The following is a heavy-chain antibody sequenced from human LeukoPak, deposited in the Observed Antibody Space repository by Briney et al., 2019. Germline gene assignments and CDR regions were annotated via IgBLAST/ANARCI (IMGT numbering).Heavy chain of an antibody. J-gene: IGHJ4*02. CDR1: GYTFTGYY. Sequence: ASVKVSCKASGYTFTGYYMHWVRQAPGKGLEWMGGFDPEDGETIYAQKFQGRVTMTEDTSTDTAYMELSSLRSEDTAVYYCATDYYGSGSYYCWGQGTLVTVSS. D-gene: IGHD3-10*01. CDR3: ATDYYGSGSYYC. CDR2: FDPEDGET. V-gene: IGHV1-24*01.